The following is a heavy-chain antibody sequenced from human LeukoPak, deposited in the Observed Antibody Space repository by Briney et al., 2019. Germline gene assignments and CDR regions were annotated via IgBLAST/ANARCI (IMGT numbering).Heavy chain of an antibody. D-gene: IGHD3-16*01. J-gene: IGHJ4*02. CDR2: ISSSSSYI. CDR1: GFTFSSYS. CDR3: ARKWSAGGDFDY. V-gene: IGHV3-21*01. Sequence: GSLRLSCAASGFTFSSYSMNWVRQAPGKGLEWVSSISSSSSYIYYADSVKGRFTISRDNAKNSLYLQMNSLRAEDTAVYYCARKWSAGGDFDYWGQGTLVTVSS.